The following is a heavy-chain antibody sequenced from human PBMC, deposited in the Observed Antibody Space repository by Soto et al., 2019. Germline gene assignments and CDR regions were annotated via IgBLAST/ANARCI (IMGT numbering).Heavy chain of an antibody. V-gene: IGHV1-18*04. CDR3: ARDRITAMVKYYYYYGMDV. Sequence: QVQLVQSGAEVKKPGASVKVSCKASGYTFTSYGISWVRQAPGQGLEWMGWISAYNGNTNYAQKLQGRVTMTTDTSTSTAYMELRSLRSDDTAVYYCARDRITAMVKYYYYYGMDVWGQGTTVTVSS. J-gene: IGHJ6*02. CDR1: GYTFTSYG. CDR2: ISAYNGNT. D-gene: IGHD5-18*01.